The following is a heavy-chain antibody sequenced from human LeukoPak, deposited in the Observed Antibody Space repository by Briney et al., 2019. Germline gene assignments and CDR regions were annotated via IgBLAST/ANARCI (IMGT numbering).Heavy chain of an antibody. V-gene: IGHV1-2*02. J-gene: IGHJ5*02. Sequence: GASVKVSCKSSGYTFIAYYLHWVRQAPGQGLEWMGWINPNSGGTNYPQKFQGRVTMTRDTSISAAYMELSRLRSDDTAVYYCAREPSSSWLNRPPHNWFDPWGQGTLVTVSS. CDR2: INPNSGGT. CDR3: AREPSSSWLNRPPHNWFDP. D-gene: IGHD6-13*01. CDR1: GYTFIAYY.